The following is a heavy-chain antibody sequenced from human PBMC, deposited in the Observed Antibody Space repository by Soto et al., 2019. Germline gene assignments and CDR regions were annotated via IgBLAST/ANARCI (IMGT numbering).Heavy chain of an antibody. CDR1: EFTFSSYA. D-gene: IGHD2-8*01. V-gene: IGHV3-23*01. J-gene: IGHJ4*02. CDR3: VKAVYLLDFDY. Sequence: GGSLRLSCAASEFTFSSYAMTWVRQAPGKGLEWVSTISGTGTTTYYADSVKGRFTISRDNSKNTLYLQMNSLRTEDTAVYYCVKAVYLLDFDYWGQGTLVTVSS. CDR2: ISGTGTTT.